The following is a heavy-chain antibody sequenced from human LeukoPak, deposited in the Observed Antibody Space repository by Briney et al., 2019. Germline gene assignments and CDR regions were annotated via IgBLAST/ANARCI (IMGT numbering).Heavy chain of an antibody. D-gene: IGHD6-6*01. V-gene: IGHV1-69*05. J-gene: IGHJ5*02. CDR3: ARIAARLQNWFDP. CDR2: IIPIFGTA. CDR1: GGTFSSYA. Sequence: GASVKVSCKASGGTFSSYASSWVRQAPGQGLEWMGGIIPIFGTANHAQKFQGRVTITTDESTSTAYMELSSLRSEDTAVYYCARIAARLQNWFDPWGQGTLVTVSS.